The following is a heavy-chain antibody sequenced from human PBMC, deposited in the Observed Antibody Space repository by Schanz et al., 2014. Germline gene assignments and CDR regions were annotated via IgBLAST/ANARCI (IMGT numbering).Heavy chain of an antibody. D-gene: IGHD3-9*01. J-gene: IGHJ4*02. CDR3: ARDAADFYDILTEEDY. Sequence: QIQLVQSGPEVKKPGATVKVSCKASGYIFINSGISWVRQAPGQGLEWMGWISVYNHNKECDQKFQGRVTMTTDTSTSTAYMALTDLRSDDTAVYYCARDAADFYDILTEEDYWGQGTLVTVSS. CDR2: ISVYNHNK. CDR1: GYIFINSG. V-gene: IGHV1-18*01.